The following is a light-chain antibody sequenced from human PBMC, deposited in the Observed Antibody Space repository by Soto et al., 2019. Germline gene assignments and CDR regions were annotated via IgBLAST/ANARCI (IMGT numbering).Light chain of an antibody. CDR3: QTWGTGIVV. Sequence: QPVLTQSPSASASLGASVKLTCTLSSGHSSYAIAWHQQQPEKGPRYLMKLNSDGSHSKGDGIPDRFSGSSSGAERYLTISSLQSEDEADSYCQTWGTGIVVFGGGTKLTV. J-gene: IGLJ2*01. CDR1: SGHSSYA. V-gene: IGLV4-69*01. CDR2: LNSDGSH.